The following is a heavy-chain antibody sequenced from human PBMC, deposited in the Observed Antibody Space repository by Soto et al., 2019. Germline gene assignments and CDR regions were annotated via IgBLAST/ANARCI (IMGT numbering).Heavy chain of an antibody. CDR3: ARHFSVDYFDY. CDR1: GGSISGYY. CDR2: IDYYGTT. J-gene: IGHJ4*02. V-gene: IGHV4-59*08. Sequence: SETLSLTCTVSGGSISGYYWSWIRQPPGKRLEWIGYIDYYGTTYYNPSLKSRVTISVDRSKNQFSLKLSSVTAADTAVYYCARHFSVDYFDYWGQGALVTVSS.